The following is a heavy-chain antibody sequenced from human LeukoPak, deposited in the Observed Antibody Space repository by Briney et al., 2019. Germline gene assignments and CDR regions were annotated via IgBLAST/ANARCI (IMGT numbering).Heavy chain of an antibody. CDR1: GGTFSSYA. V-gene: IGHV1-69*05. CDR2: IIPIFGTA. Sequence: ASVKVSCKASGGTFSSYAISWVRQAPGQGLEWMGRIIPIFGTANYAQKFQGRVTITTDESTSTAYMELSSLRSEDTAVYYCARDGSSGWFTEVGFDPWGQGTLVTVSS. J-gene: IGHJ5*02. D-gene: IGHD6-19*01. CDR3: ARDGSSGWFTEVGFDP.